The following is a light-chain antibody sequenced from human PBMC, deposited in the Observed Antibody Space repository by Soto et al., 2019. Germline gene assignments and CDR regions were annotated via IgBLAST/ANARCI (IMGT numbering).Light chain of an antibody. CDR3: SATDDILGGPV. J-gene: IGLJ3*02. V-gene: IGLV1-44*01. CDR1: SSNIGGNG. CDR2: SNV. Sequence: QSVLTQPPSASGTPGQRVTISCSGRSSNIGGNGVNWYQQLPGTAPKLLIYSNVQRPSGVPHRFAGSKSGSSASLAISGLQSEDEADYYCSATDDILGGPVFGGGTKLTVL.